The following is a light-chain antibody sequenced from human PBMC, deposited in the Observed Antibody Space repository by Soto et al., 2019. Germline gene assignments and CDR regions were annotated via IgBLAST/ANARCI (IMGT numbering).Light chain of an antibody. CDR2: EVS. V-gene: IGLV2-14*01. Sequence: SVLTQPASVSGSPGQSITISCTGTSSGVGGYNYVSWYQQHPGKAPKLMIYEVSNRPSGVSNRFSGSKSGNTASLTISGLQAEDEADYYSSSYTSSSSYVFGTGTKLTVL. J-gene: IGLJ1*01. CDR3: SSYTSSSSYV. CDR1: SSGVGGYNY.